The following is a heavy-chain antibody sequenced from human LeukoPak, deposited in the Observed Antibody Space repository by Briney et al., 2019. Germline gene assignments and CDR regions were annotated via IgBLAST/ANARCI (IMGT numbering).Heavy chain of an antibody. D-gene: IGHD3-22*01. Sequence: GGSLRLSCAASGFTFSDYYMSWIRQAPGKGLEWVSYIGSSGSNINYADSVKGRFTVSRDNAKNSLYLQMNSLRAEDTAVYYCARVIPTSSGFYAYWGQGTLVPVSA. CDR2: IGSSGSNI. J-gene: IGHJ4*02. CDR3: ARVIPTSSGFYAY. V-gene: IGHV3-11*04. CDR1: GFTFSDYY.